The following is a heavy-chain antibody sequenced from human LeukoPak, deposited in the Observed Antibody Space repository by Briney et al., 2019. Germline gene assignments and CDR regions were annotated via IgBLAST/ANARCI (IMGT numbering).Heavy chain of an antibody. J-gene: IGHJ6*03. CDR1: GYTFTSYG. Sequence: ASVKVSCKASGYTFTSYGISWVRQAPGQGLEWMGWISAYNGNTNYAQKLQGRVTMTTDTSTSTAYMELRSLRSDDTAVYYCAREGSDNYYYYYYMDVWGKGTTVTVSS. CDR3: AREGSDNYYYYYYMDV. CDR2: ISAYNGNT. D-gene: IGHD2-15*01. V-gene: IGHV1-18*01.